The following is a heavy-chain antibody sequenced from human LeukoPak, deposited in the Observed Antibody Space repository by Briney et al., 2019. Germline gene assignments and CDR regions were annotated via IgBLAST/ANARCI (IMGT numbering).Heavy chain of an antibody. J-gene: IGHJ2*01. Sequence: GGSLRLSCAASGFTFSDYQMSWFRQAPGKGLEWVSYPSSGSSYTSYADSVKGRFTISRDNAKSSLYLQMSSLRVDDTAVYYCARGGFDWFFDLWGRGTVDTVSS. CDR1: GFTFSDYQ. V-gene: IGHV3-11*05. D-gene: IGHD3-10*01. CDR2: PSSGSSYT. CDR3: ARGGFDWFFDL.